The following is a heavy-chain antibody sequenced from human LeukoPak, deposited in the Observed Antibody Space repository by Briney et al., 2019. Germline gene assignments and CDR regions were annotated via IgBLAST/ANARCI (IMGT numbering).Heavy chain of an antibody. J-gene: IGHJ3*02. D-gene: IGHD6-13*01. CDR1: GGSISGYY. CDR3: ARTQHSSSRLAFDI. V-gene: IGHV4-59*01. Sequence: SETLSLTCTVSGGSISGYYWGWIRQPPGKGLEWVGYVHYSGTTNYNPSLKSRVTISLDTSKNQFSLKLRSLTAADTAMYYCARTQHSSSRLAFDIWGQGTMVSVSS. CDR2: VHYSGTT.